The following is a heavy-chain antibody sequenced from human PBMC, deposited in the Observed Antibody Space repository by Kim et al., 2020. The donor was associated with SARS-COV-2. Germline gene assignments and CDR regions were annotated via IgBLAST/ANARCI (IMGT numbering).Heavy chain of an antibody. CDR2: IRGSGSNM. V-gene: IGHV3-48*03. J-gene: IGHJ5*02. CDR3: ARDRGYSTSSMGWFDL. CDR1: GSTFSNYE. Sequence: GGSLRLSCAASGSTFSNYEMNWVRQAPGKGLEWVSYIRGSGSNMYYADSVKGRFTISRDNAKNSLYLQMNSLRVEDTAVYYCARDRGYSTSSMGWFDLWG. D-gene: IGHD6-6*01.